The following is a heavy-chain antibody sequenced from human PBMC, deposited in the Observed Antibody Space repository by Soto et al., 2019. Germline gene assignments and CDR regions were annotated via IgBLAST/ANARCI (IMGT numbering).Heavy chain of an antibody. D-gene: IGHD3-10*01. V-gene: IGHV6-1*01. CDR2: TYYRSKWYN. CDR3: ARQSSSKYYCGMDV. J-gene: IGHJ6*02. CDR1: GDSVSSNSAA. Sequence: SQTLSLTCAISGDSVSSNSAAWNWIRQSPSRGLEWLGRTYYRSKWYNDCAVSVKSRITISPDTSRNQFSLRLNSVTPEDTAVYYCARQSSSKYYCGMDVWGQGTTVTVSS.